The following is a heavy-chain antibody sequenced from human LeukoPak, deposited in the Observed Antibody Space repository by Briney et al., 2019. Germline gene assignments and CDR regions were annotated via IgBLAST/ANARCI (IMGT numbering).Heavy chain of an antibody. CDR2: FRYGGST. CDR3: SRRTSNPVGAIDY. V-gene: IGHV4-39*01. J-gene: IGHJ4*02. CDR1: GDSNSSSDNY. Sequence: PSETLSLICTVSGDSNSSSDNYWGWIRQPPGKGLEWIGAFRYGGSTYYTPSLKSRVIISVDTSKNQFSLKLRSVTASDTAAYYCSRRTSNPVGAIDYWGQGTLVTVSS. D-gene: IGHD1-26*01.